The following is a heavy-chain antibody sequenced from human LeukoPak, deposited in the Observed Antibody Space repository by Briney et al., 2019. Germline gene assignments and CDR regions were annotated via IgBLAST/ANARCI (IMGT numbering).Heavy chain of an antibody. J-gene: IGHJ4*02. CDR1: GFTFSSYS. CDR3: AKTYYGSGSYSYYFDY. Sequence: PGGSLRLSCAASGFTFSSYSMNWVRQAPGKGLEWVSSISSSSYIYYADSVKGRFTISRDNAKNSLYLQMNSLRAEDTAVYYCAKTYYGSGSYSYYFDYWGQGTLVTVSS. CDR2: ISSSSYI. D-gene: IGHD3-10*01. V-gene: IGHV3-21*01.